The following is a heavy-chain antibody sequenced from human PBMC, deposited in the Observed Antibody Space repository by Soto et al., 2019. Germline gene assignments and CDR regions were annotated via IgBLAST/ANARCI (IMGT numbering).Heavy chain of an antibody. V-gene: IGHV3-30*18. Sequence: GGSLRLSCAASGFTFSSYGMHWVRQAPGKGLEWVAVISYDGSNKYYADSVKGRFTISRDNSKNTLYLQMNSLRAEDTAVYYCAKDLVGFCSGGSCYSQVFDYWGQGTLVTVSS. D-gene: IGHD2-15*01. J-gene: IGHJ4*02. CDR3: AKDLVGFCSGGSCYSQVFDY. CDR2: ISYDGSNK. CDR1: GFTFSSYG.